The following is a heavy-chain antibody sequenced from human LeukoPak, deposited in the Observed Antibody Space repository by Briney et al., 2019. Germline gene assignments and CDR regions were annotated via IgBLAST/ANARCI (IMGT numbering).Heavy chain of an antibody. V-gene: IGHV1-8*01. Sequence: GASVKVSCKASGYTFTSYDINRVRQATGQGLEWMGWMNPNSGNTGYAQKFQGRVTMTRNTSISTAYMELSSLRSEDTAVYYCARGGGNSAEFYYYYYGMDVWGQGTTVTVSS. J-gene: IGHJ6*02. CDR1: GYTFTSYD. CDR3: ARGGGNSAEFYYYYYGMDV. CDR2: MNPNSGNT. D-gene: IGHD5-12*01.